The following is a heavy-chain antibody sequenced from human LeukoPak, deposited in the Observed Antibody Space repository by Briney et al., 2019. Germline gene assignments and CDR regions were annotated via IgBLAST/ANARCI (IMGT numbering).Heavy chain of an antibody. Sequence: GGSLRLSCTASGFTFSTYWISWVRQAPGKGLEWVANIKEDGSDKYYVDSVKGRFTISRDNVKNSLYLQTNSLRADDTAVYYCARDRGWLQFDYWGQGTLVTVSS. V-gene: IGHV3-7*01. CDR2: IKEDGSDK. CDR3: ARDRGWLQFDY. J-gene: IGHJ4*02. D-gene: IGHD5-24*01. CDR1: GFTFSTYW.